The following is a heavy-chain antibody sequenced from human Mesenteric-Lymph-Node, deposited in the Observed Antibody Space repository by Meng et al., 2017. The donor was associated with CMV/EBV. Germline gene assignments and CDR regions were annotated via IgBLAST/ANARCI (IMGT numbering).Heavy chain of an antibody. CDR2: ISSGGGTI. V-gene: IGHV3-11*01. CDR1: GFTLSDYY. Sequence: GGSLRLSCAASGFTLSDYYMSWIRQAPGKGLEWVSYISSGGGTIFYGDSVEGRFTVSRDNDKNSLYLQMNSLRAEDTAVYYCVRANGQQPNRGYCWGQGTLVTSPQ. D-gene: IGHD6-13*01. CDR3: VRANGQQPNRGYC. J-gene: IGHJ4*02.